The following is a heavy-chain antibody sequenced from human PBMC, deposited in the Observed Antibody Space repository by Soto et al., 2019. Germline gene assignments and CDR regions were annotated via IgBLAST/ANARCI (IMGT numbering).Heavy chain of an antibody. D-gene: IGHD6-19*01. Sequence: GGSLRLSCAASGFTFSSYAMHWVRQAPGKGLEWVAVISYDGSNKYYADSVKGRFTISRDNSKNTLYLQMNSLRAEDTAVYYCARDSSGWPYYYYGMDVWGQGTTVTVSS. V-gene: IGHV3-30-3*01. CDR2: ISYDGSNK. CDR3: ARDSSGWPYYYYGMDV. J-gene: IGHJ6*02. CDR1: GFTFSSYA.